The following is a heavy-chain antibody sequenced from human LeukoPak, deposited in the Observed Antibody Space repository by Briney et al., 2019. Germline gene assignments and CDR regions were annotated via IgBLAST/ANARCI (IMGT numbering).Heavy chain of an antibody. CDR1: GFTFSNAW. CDR2: IKSKTDGGTT. V-gene: IGHV3-15*01. CDR3: TTDGGRSEFIAVAGPPGFDY. D-gene: IGHD6-19*01. Sequence: GGSLRLSCAASGFTFSNAWMSWVRQAPGKGLEWVGRIKSKTDGGTTDYAAPVKGRFTISRDDSKNTLYLQMNSLKTEDTAVYYCTTDGGRSEFIAVAGPPGFDYWGQGTLVTVSS. J-gene: IGHJ4*02.